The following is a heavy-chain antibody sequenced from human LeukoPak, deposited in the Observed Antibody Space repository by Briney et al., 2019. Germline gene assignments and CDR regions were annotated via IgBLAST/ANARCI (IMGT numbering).Heavy chain of an antibody. V-gene: IGHV4-39*01. J-gene: IGHJ5*02. CDR3: GRRLFIDGWYKT. Sequence: SETLSLTCTVSGGSISSNSYYWGWIRQPPGKGLEWIGSIYNSGSTYYNPSLKSRVTISVDTSKNEVSLTLTSVTAADTAVYFCGRRLFIDGWYKTWGQGTLVSVST. D-gene: IGHD6-19*01. CDR1: GGSISSNSYY. CDR2: IYNSGST.